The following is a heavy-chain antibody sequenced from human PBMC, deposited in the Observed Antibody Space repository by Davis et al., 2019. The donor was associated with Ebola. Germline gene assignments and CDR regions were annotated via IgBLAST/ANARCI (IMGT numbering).Heavy chain of an antibody. CDR1: GYTFTSYG. V-gene: IGHV1-18*01. D-gene: IGHD3-3*01. CDR2: ISAYNGNT. J-gene: IGHJ1*01. CDR3: AKGQRIFGVVMKYFQH. Sequence: AASVKVSCKASGYTFTSYGISWVRQAPGQGLEWMGWISAYNGNTNYAQKLQGRVTMTRNTSISTAYMELSSLRSEDTAVYYCAKGQRIFGVVMKYFQHWGQGTLVTVSS.